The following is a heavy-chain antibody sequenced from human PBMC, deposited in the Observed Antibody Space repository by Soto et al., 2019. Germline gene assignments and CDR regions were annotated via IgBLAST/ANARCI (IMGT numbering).Heavy chain of an antibody. J-gene: IGHJ4*01. V-gene: IGHV1-2*02. D-gene: IGHD3-22*01. Sequence: ASVKVSCKVSGYTFTGYYMHWVRQAPGQGLEWMGWINPNSGGTNYAQTFQGRVTMTRDTSISTAYMELSRLRSDDTAVYYCAPMHLSGTSGYLSPFDIWGQGTMVTDSS. CDR1: GYTFTGYY. CDR2: INPNSGGT. CDR3: APMHLSGTSGYLSPFDI.